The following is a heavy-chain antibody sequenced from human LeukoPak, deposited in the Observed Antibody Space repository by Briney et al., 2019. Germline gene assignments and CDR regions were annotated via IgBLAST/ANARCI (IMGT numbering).Heavy chain of an antibody. CDR3: ARHTYTGHDYATF. J-gene: IGHJ4*02. CDR2: IYPDDSDT. Sequence: GESLKISCPGSGYDFTNYWIGWVRQMPGQGLEWMGIIYPDDSDTRYSPSFQGQVTISADKSISTAFLQWSSLRASGTAMYYCARHTYTGHDYATFWGQGTLVTVSS. CDR1: GYDFTNYW. D-gene: IGHD5-12*01. V-gene: IGHV5-51*01.